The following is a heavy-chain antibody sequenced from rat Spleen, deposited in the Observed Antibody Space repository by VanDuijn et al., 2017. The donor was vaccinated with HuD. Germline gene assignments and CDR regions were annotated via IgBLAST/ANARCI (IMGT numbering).Heavy chain of an antibody. V-gene: IGHV5S13*01. D-gene: IGHD1-11*01. CDR2: ISTGSDNT. CDR1: GFTFSNYD. Sequence: EVRLVESGGGLVPPGRSLKLSCAASGFTFSNYDMAWVRQAPTKGLEWIASISTGSDNTYYRGSVKGRFTISRDDAKNTQYLQMDSLWSEDTATYYCTRHGGLRNWFTYWGQGVMVTVSS. CDR3: TRHGGLRNWFTY. J-gene: IGHJ2*01.